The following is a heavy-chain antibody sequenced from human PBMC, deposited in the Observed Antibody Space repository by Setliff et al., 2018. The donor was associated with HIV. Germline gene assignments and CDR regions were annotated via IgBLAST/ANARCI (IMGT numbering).Heavy chain of an antibody. D-gene: IGHD3-10*01. CDR2: IKSTGADGPT. J-gene: IGHJ4*02. Sequence: GGSLRLSCAASGFTFRNAWMSWVRQAPGKGLEWVGRIKSTGADGPTDYAAPMKGRFTISRDDSKNMVFLQMTSLRVEDTAMYFCAKTFDYEQGSGPYWHHTRYFDSWGQGTLVTVSS. CDR1: GFTFRNAW. V-gene: IGHV3-15*05. CDR3: AKTFDYEQGSGPYWHHTRYFDS.